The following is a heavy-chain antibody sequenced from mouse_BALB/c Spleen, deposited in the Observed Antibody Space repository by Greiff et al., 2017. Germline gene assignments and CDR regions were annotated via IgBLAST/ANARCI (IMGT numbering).Heavy chain of an antibody. V-gene: IGHV5-6-4*01. J-gene: IGHJ2*01. Sequence: EVKVVESGGGLVKPGGSLKLSCAASGFTFSSYTMSWVRQTPEKRLEWVATISSGGSYTYYPDSVKGRFTISRDNAKNTLYLQMSSLKSEDTAMYYCTRDGDYGPFDYWGQGTTLTVSS. CDR3: TRDGDYGPFDY. D-gene: IGHD1-1*01. CDR2: ISSGGSYT. CDR1: GFTFSSYT.